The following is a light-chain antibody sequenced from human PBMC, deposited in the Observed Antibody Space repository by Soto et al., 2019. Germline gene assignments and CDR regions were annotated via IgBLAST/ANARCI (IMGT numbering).Light chain of an antibody. CDR1: STDVGSYNL. V-gene: IGLV2-23*01. CDR3: CSYAGSSTVL. CDR2: EAS. J-gene: IGLJ2*01. Sequence: QSALTQPASVSGSPGQSITISCTGTSTDVGSYNLVSWYQQHPGKAPKLMIYEASERPSGVSNRFSGSKSGNTASLTISGLQAEDEADYYCCSYAGSSTVLFGGGTKLTVL.